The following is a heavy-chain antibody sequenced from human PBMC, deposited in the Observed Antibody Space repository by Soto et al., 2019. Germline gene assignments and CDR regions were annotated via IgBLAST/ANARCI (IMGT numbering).Heavy chain of an antibody. CDR3: AIELVRGTDADAFDI. D-gene: IGHD3-16*01. V-gene: IGHV1-18*01. Sequence: ASVKVSCKASGYTFTSYGISWVRQAPGQGLEWMGWISAYNGNTNYAQKLQGRVTMTTDTSTSTAYMELRSLRSDDTAVYYCAIELVRGTDADAFDIWGQGTMVTVSS. J-gene: IGHJ3*02. CDR2: ISAYNGNT. CDR1: GYTFTSYG.